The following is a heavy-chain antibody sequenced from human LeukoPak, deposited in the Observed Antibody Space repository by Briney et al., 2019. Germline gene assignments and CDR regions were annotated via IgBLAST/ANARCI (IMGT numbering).Heavy chain of an antibody. CDR3: ARDDRVATIQYYFDY. J-gene: IGHJ4*02. CDR1: GFTFSSYE. D-gene: IGHD5-12*01. V-gene: IGHV3-48*03. CDR2: IRSSGSTI. Sequence: GGSLRLSCAASGFTFSSYEMNWVRQAPGKGLEGGSYIRSSGSTIYYADSVKGRFTISRDNAKNSLYLQMNSLRAEDTAVYYCARDDRVATIQYYFDYWGQGTLVSVSS.